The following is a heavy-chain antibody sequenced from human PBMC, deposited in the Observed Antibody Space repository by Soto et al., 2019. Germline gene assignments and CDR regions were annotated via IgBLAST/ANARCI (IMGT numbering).Heavy chain of an antibody. Sequence: GGSLRLSCAASGFTFSSYAMSWVRQAPGKGLEWVSAISGSGGSTYYADSVKGRFTISRDNSKNTLYLQMNSLRAEDTAVYYCAKDRNGGGDCCAFDYWGQGTLVTVSS. D-gene: IGHD2-21*02. V-gene: IGHV3-23*01. J-gene: IGHJ4*02. CDR3: AKDRNGGGDCCAFDY. CDR1: GFTFSSYA. CDR2: ISGSGGST.